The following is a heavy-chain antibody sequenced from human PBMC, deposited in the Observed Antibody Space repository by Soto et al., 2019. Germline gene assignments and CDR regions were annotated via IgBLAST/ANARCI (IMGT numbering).Heavy chain of an antibody. CDR3: ASQQQLVYYYGMDV. CDR2: INHSGST. V-gene: IGHV4-34*01. J-gene: IGHJ6*02. Sequence: QVQLQQWGAGLLKPSETLSLTCAVYGGSFSGYYWSWIRQPPGKGLEWIGEINHSGSTNYNPSLKSRVPISVDTSKNQFSPKLSSVTAADTAVYYCASQQQLVYYYGMDVWGQGTTVTVSS. D-gene: IGHD6-13*01. CDR1: GGSFSGYY.